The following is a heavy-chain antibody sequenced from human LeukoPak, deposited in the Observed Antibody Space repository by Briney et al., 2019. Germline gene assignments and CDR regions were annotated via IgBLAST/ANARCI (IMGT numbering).Heavy chain of an antibody. CDR1: GGSISSGGYS. D-gene: IGHD3-3*01. CDR3: ARLDLGYYDFWSGYPSAFDI. V-gene: IGHV4-30-4*07. Sequence: SQTLSLTCAVSGGSISSGGYSWSWIRQPPGKGLEWIGYIYYSGSTNYNPSLKSRVTISVDTSKNQFSLKLSSVTAADTAVYYCARLDLGYYDFWSGYPSAFDIWGQGTMVTVSS. CDR2: IYYSGST. J-gene: IGHJ3*02.